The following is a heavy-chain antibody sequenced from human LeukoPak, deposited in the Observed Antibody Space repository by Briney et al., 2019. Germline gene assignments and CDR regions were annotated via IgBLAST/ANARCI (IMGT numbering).Heavy chain of an antibody. D-gene: IGHD3-10*01. CDR3: ASAYGSGSYTPLDY. CDR2: ISVYNGNT. J-gene: IGHJ4*02. V-gene: IGHV1-18*01. Sequence: ASVTVSCTASGYTFTYYGITWVRHGPGQGLEWMGGISVYNGNTNYAQKLQGRFTMTIDTSTTTAYMELWTLRSDDPAVYYCASAYGSGSYTPLDYWGQGTLVTVSS. CDR1: GYTFTYYG.